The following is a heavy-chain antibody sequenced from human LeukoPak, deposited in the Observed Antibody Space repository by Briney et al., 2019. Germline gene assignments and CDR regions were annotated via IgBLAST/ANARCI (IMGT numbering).Heavy chain of an antibody. Sequence: GRSLRLSCAASGFTLSSYGMHWVRQAPGKGLEWVAVIWYDGSNDYYANSVKGRFTISRDNSKNTLYLQMNSLRAEDTAVYFCARKNTQDAFDIWGQGTMVTVSS. CDR2: IWYDGSND. CDR3: ARKNTQDAFDI. J-gene: IGHJ3*02. D-gene: IGHD2-15*01. CDR1: GFTLSSYG. V-gene: IGHV3-33*01.